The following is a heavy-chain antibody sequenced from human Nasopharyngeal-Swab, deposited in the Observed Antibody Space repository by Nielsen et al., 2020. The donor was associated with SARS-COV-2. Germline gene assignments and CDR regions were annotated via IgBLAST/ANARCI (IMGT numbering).Heavy chain of an antibody. V-gene: IGHV2-70*11. Sequence: SGPTLVKPTQTLTLTCTFSGFSLSTSGMCVSWIRQPPGKALEWLARIDWDDDKYYSTSLKTTLTISKDTSKNQVVLTMTNMDPVDTATYYCARYIPTGGMDVWGQGTTVTVSS. CDR3: ARYIPTGGMDV. D-gene: IGHD2-2*02. CDR2: IDWDDDK. CDR1: GFSLSTSGMC. J-gene: IGHJ6*02.